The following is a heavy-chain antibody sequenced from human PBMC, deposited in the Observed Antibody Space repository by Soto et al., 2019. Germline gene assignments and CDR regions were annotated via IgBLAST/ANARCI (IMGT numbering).Heavy chain of an antibody. CDR1: GGTFSSYA. J-gene: IGHJ5*02. D-gene: IGHD2-2*01. V-gene: IGHV1-69*01. Sequence: QVQLVQSGAEVKKPGSSVKVSCKASGGTFSSYAISWVRQAPGQGLEWMGGIIPIFGTANYAQKFQGRVTITADVSTITAYMELSSLRSEDTAVYYCARGGLGYCSSTSCYRWFDPWGQGTLVTVSS. CDR2: IIPIFGTA. CDR3: ARGGLGYCSSTSCYRWFDP.